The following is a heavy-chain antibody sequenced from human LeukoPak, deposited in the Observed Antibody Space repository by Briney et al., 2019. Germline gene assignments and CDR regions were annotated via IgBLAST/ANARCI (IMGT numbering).Heavy chain of an antibody. Sequence: SETLSLTCTVSGGSISNYKWSWIRQPAGKGLEWIGRIYTSGSTNYNPSLKSRVTMSVDTSKNQFSLNLSSVTAADTAVYYCACLTTADAFDIWGQGTMVTVSS. D-gene: IGHD3-22*01. CDR2: IYTSGST. V-gene: IGHV4-4*07. J-gene: IGHJ3*02. CDR1: GGSISNYK. CDR3: ACLTTADAFDI.